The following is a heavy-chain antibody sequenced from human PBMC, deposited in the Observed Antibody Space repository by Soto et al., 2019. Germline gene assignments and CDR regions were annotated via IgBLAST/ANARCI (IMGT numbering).Heavy chain of an antibody. V-gene: IGHV4-31*03. J-gene: IGHJ4*02. Sequence: VQLLESGPGLVTPSETLSLTCSVFDGALTSGDYYWSWIRQHPGKGLQWIGSVFANGLTDYDPSLQRRVSISLDTIRNKFSLRITSATVADTAVYYCAGRSLVFDFWGQGAVVTVSA. CDR2: VFANGLT. CDR3: AGRSLVFDF. D-gene: IGHD6-6*01. CDR1: DGALTSGDYY.